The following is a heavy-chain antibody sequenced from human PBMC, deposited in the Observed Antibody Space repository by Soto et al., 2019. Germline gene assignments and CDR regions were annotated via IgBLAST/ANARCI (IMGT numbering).Heavy chain of an antibody. J-gene: IGHJ4*02. V-gene: IGHV2-5*02. D-gene: IGHD4-17*01. CDR1: GFSLTTSGVN. CDR3: AHRHHDYCDYVFDY. Sequence: QITLKESGPTLVKPTQTLTLTCTFSGFSLTTSGVNVGWIRQPPGKALEWLALIYWDDDKRYSPSLKSRLTITKDTSKSQLVLTMTNLDPVDTATYYYAHRHHDYCDYVFDYWGQGTLVTVSS. CDR2: IYWDDDK.